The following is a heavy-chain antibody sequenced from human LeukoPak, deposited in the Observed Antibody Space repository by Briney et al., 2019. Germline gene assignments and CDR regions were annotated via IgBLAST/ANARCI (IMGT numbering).Heavy chain of an antibody. CDR3: ARSPHILTGENFDY. Sequence: ASVKVSCKASGYTFTSYYMHWVRQAPGQGLEWMGIINPSGGSTSYAQKFQGRVTMTRDTSITAAYMELSRLRFDDTALYYCARSPHILTGENFDYWGQGTLVTVSS. CDR2: INPSGGST. V-gene: IGHV1-46*01. J-gene: IGHJ4*02. CDR1: GYTFTSYY. D-gene: IGHD3-9*01.